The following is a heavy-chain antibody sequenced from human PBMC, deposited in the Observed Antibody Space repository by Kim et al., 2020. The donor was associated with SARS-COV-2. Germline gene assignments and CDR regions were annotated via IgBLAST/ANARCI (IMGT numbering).Heavy chain of an antibody. D-gene: IGHD3-16*01. CDR1: GASISLDSHF. CDR2: YYYSGKT. V-gene: IGHV4-61*05. Sequence: SETLSLTCTVSGASISLDSHFWSWLRQPQGRGLEWIGYYYYSGKTHSNPTLQSRVTVAMDKYRNPFNLGLASAAAAATSDYYCAIGPTSLQAGGSDDWG. CDR3: AIGPTSLQAGGSDD. J-gene: IGHJ4*01.